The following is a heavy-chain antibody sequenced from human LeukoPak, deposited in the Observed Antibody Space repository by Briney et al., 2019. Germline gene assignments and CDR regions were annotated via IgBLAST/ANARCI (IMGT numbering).Heavy chain of an antibody. CDR3: ARDRADISGYYLDY. V-gene: IGHV4-59*12. CDR2: IYYSGST. CDR1: GGSISSYY. Sequence: PSETLSLTCTVSGGSISSYYWSWIRQPPGKGLEWIGYIYYSGSTNYNPSLKSRVTISVDTSKNQFSLKLSSVTAADTAVYYCARDRADISGYYLDYWGQGTLVTVSS. D-gene: IGHD3-22*01. J-gene: IGHJ4*02.